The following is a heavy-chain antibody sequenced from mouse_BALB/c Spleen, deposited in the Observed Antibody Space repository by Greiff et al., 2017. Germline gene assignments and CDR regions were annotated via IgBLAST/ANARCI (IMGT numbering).Heavy chain of an antibody. Sequence: EVKLVESGGGLVKPGGSLKLSCAASGFTFSSYTMSWVRQTPEKRLEWVATISSGGSYTYYPDSVKGRFTISRDNAKNTLYLQMSSLKSEDTAMYYCTRAVITTVEYAMDYWGQGTSVTVSS. V-gene: IGHV5-6-4*01. D-gene: IGHD1-1*01. CDR2: ISSGGSYT. CDR3: TRAVITTVEYAMDY. CDR1: GFTFSSYT. J-gene: IGHJ4*01.